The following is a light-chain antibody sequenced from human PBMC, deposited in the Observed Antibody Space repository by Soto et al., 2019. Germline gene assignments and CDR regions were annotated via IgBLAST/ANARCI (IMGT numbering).Light chain of an antibody. CDR3: CSYAGSSTWV. Sequence: QSALTQPPSASGSPGQSVTISCTGTSSDVGGYDYVSWYQQHPGKAPKLMIYEVTIRPSGVSDRFSGSKSGNTASLTVSGLKAEDEGDHFCCSYAGSSTWVFGGGTQLIVL. CDR1: SSDVGGYDY. J-gene: IGLJ3*02. V-gene: IGLV2-8*01. CDR2: EVT.